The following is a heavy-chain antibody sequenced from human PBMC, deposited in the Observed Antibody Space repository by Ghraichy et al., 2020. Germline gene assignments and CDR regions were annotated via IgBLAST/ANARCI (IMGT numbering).Heavy chain of an antibody. D-gene: IGHD5-24*01. Sequence: SETLSLTCAVYGGSLSGYYWSWIRQSPGKGLEWIGEINHSGSTNYKSSLKSRVTISVDTSKSQFSLKLSSVTAADTAVFYCARGRGRDGYNPWGYFDYWGQGTLVTVSS. J-gene: IGHJ4*02. CDR2: INHSGST. V-gene: IGHV4-34*01. CDR3: ARGRGRDGYNPWGYFDY. CDR1: GGSLSGYY.